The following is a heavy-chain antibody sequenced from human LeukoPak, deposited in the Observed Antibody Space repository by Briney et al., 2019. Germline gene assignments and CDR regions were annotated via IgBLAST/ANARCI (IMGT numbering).Heavy chain of an antibody. CDR2: ISGRGGST. Sequence: QPGGSLRLSCAASGFTFSSYAMSWVRQAPGKGLELVSAISGRGGSTYYADSVKGRFTISRDNSKNTLYLQMNSLRAEDTAVYYCARAPLWFGELFGSGAFDYWGQGTLVTVSS. D-gene: IGHD3-10*01. CDR1: GFTFSSYA. CDR3: ARAPLWFGELFGSGAFDY. V-gene: IGHV3-23*01. J-gene: IGHJ4*02.